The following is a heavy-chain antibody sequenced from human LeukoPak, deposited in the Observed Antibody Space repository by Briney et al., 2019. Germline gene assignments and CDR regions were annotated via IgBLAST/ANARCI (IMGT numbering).Heavy chain of an antibody. D-gene: IGHD6-13*01. CDR2: INEDGSEK. J-gene: IGHJ4*02. Sequence: GGSLRPSCAASGFTLSSYWISWVRQAPGKGLEWVANINEDGSEKYYVDSVKGRFTISRDNAKNTVYLQMISLRAEDTAVYYCARAVAAAGSYWGQGTLVTVSS. CDR3: ARAVAAAGSY. V-gene: IGHV3-7*04. CDR1: GFTLSSYW.